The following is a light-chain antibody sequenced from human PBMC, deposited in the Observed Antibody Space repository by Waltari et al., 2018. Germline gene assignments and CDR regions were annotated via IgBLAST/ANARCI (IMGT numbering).Light chain of an antibody. CDR3: SSYLGTRADWV. CDR2: EVS. CDR1: SSDVGAYKF. J-gene: IGLJ3*02. Sequence: QSALTQPAPVSGSPGQSITLSCTGTSSDVGAYKFVSWDRRHPGKAPELIIDEVSNRPSGVSNRFSGSKSGNTASLTSSGLQAEDEADYYCSSYLGTRADWVFGGGTKLTVL. V-gene: IGLV2-14*01.